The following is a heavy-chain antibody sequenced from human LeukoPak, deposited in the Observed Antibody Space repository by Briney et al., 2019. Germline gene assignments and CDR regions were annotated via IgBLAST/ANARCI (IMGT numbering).Heavy chain of an antibody. V-gene: IGHV4-34*01. CDR3: ARGHNWDDVFDI. Sequence: SETLSLTCAVYGGSFSGYYWSWIRQPPGKGLEWIGEINHSGSTNYNPSLKSRVTISLDTSKNQFSLKLTSVTAADTAVYYCARGHNWDDVFDIWGQGTVVTVSS. CDR2: INHSGST. D-gene: IGHD1-20*01. J-gene: IGHJ3*02. CDR1: GGSFSGYY.